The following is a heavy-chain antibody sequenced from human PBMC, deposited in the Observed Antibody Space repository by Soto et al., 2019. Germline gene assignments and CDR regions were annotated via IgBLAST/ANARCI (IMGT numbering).Heavy chain of an antibody. J-gene: IGHJ4*02. D-gene: IGHD2-15*01. CDR2: ISYDGSNK. CDR3: AKFGLSSSVVVADYFDY. Sequence: GGSLRLSCAASGFTFSSYGMHWVRQAPGKGLEWVAVISYDGSNKYYADSVKGRFTISRDNSKNTLYLQMNSLRAEDTAVYYCAKFGLSSSVVVADYFDYWGQGTLVTVSS. CDR1: GFTFSSYG. V-gene: IGHV3-30*18.